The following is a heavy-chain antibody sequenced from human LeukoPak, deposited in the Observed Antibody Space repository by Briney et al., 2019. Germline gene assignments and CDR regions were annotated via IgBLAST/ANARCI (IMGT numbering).Heavy chain of an antibody. J-gene: IGHJ4*02. CDR3: ARVGYSYGEGFDY. V-gene: IGHV1-2*02. CDR1: GYTFTGYY. CDR2: INPNSGGT. D-gene: IGHD5-18*01. Sequence: ASVKVSCKASGYTFTGYYMHWVRQAPGPGREWMGWINPNSGGTNYAQKFQGRVTMTRDTSISTAYMELSRLRADDTAVYYCARVGYSYGEGFDYWGQGTLVTVSS.